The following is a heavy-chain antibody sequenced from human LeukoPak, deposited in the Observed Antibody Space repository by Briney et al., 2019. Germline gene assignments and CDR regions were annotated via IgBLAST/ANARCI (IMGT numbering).Heavy chain of an antibody. D-gene: IGHD3-3*01. Sequence: GGSLRLSCAASGFTFSSYGMHWVRQAPGKGLEWVAVISYDGSNKYYADSVKGRFTISRDNSKNTLYPQMNSLRAEDTAVYYCAKGVRFLEWLEYYFDYWGQGTLVTVSS. CDR1: GFTFSSYG. CDR3: AKGVRFLEWLEYYFDY. CDR2: ISYDGSNK. J-gene: IGHJ4*02. V-gene: IGHV3-30*18.